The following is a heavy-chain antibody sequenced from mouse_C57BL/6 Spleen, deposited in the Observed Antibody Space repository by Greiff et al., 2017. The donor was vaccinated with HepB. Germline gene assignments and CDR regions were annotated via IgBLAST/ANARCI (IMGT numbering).Heavy chain of an antibody. Sequence: EVQLQQSGPELVKPGASVKISCKASGYTFTDYYMNWVKQSHGKSLEWIGDINPNNGGTSYNQKFKGKATLTVDKSSSTAYMELRSLTSEDSAVYYCARGYYGSKWFAYWGQGTLVTVSA. CDR3: ARGYYGSKWFAY. J-gene: IGHJ3*01. CDR1: GYTFTDYY. V-gene: IGHV1-26*01. D-gene: IGHD1-1*01. CDR2: INPNNGGT.